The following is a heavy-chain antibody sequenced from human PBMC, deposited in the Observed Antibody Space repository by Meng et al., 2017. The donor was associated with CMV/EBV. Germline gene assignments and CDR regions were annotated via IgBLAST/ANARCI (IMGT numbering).Heavy chain of an antibody. D-gene: IGHD6-6*01. CDR3: ARWYTSSSTSPHAFDI. J-gene: IGHJ3*02. CDR1: GCTFSSYA. Sequence: SVKVSCKASGCTFSSYAISWVRQAPGQGLEWMGGIIPIFGTANYAQKFQGRVTITTDASTSTAYMELSSLRSEDTAVYYCARWYTSSSTSPHAFDIWGQGTMVTVSS. V-gene: IGHV1-69*05. CDR2: IIPIFGTA.